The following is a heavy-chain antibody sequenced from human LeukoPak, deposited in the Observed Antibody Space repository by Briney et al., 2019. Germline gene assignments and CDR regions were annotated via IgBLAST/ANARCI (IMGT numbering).Heavy chain of an antibody. CDR3: ARGTAY. Sequence: SETLSLTCAVYGGSFSGYYWSWIRQPPGKGLEWIGEINHSGSTNYNPSLKSRVTISVDTSKNQFSLKLSSVTAADTAVYYCARGTAYWGQGTLVTVSS. CDR2: INHSGST. CDR1: GGSFSGYY. J-gene: IGHJ4*02. V-gene: IGHV4-34*01.